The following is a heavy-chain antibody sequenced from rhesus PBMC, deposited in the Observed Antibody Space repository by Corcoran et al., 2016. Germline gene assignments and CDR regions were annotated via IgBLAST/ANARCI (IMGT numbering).Heavy chain of an antibody. CDR3: ASLYSGYSHYFDY. CDR1: GGSIISSYYY. Sequence: QVQLQESGPGLAKPSETPSLTCAVSGGSIISSYYYWSWIRTTPGKGLEWMGYISYSGSPSNNPSRKSRVTMSRDTSKNQFALRLSSVTAADTAVYYCASLYSGYSHYFDYWGQGVLVTVSS. J-gene: IGHJ4*01. CDR2: ISYSGSP. D-gene: IGHD5-24*01. V-gene: IGHV4-122*02.